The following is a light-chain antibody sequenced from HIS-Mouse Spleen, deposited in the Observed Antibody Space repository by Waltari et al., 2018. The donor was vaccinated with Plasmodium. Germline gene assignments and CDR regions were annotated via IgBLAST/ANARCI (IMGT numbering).Light chain of an antibody. CDR2: EGS. CDR3: CSYAGSSTFVV. CDR1: SRDVGSYNL. V-gene: IGLV2-23*03. J-gene: IGLJ2*01. Sequence: QSALTQPASVSGSPGQSITISCPGTSRDVGSYNLVSWYQQQPGKAPKLMIYEGSKRPSGVSNRFSGSKSGNTASLTISGLQAEDEADYYCCSYAGSSTFVVFGGGTKLTVL.